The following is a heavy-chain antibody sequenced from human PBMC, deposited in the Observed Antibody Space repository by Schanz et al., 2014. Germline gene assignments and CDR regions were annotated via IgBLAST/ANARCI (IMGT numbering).Heavy chain of an antibody. J-gene: IGHJ2*01. CDR1: GFTFSSYA. D-gene: IGHD2-15*01. CDR3: ARDRGYCSGGSCLTFDY. CDR2: LSGSGGST. Sequence: EVQLLESGGGLVQPGGSLRLSCAASGFTFSSYAMSWVRQAPGKGLEWVSALSGSGGSTYYADSVKGRFTISRDNSKNTLYLQMNTLRAEDTAVYYCARDRGYCSGGSCLTFDYWGRGTLVTVSS. V-gene: IGHV3-23*01.